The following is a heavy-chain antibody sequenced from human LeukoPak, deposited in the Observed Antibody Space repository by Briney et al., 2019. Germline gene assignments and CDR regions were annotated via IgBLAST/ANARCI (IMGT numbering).Heavy chain of an antibody. CDR3: ASYSYYYGSGSYTDAFDI. V-gene: IGHV5-51*01. J-gene: IGHJ3*02. D-gene: IGHD3-10*01. CDR2: IYPGDSDT. CDR1: GYSFTSYW. Sequence: GGSLQISCKGSGYSFTSYWIGWVRQMPGKGLEWMGIIYPGDSDTRYSPSFQGQVTISADKSISTAYLQWSSLKASDTAMYYCASYSYYYGSGSYTDAFDIWGQGTMVTVSS.